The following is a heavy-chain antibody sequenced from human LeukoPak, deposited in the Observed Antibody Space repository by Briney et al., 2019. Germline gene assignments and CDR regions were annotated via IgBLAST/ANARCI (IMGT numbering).Heavy chain of an antibody. CDR3: ARGRITMVRGVIDYFDY. CDR2: INPSGGST. D-gene: IGHD3-10*01. V-gene: IGHV1-46*01. CDR1: GYTSTSYY. J-gene: IGHJ4*02. Sequence: ASAKVSCKASGYTSTSYYMHWVRQAPGQGLEWMGIINPSGGSTSYAQKFQGRVTMTRDTSTSTVYMELSSLRSEDTAVYYCARGRITMVRGVIDYFDYWGQGTLVTVSS.